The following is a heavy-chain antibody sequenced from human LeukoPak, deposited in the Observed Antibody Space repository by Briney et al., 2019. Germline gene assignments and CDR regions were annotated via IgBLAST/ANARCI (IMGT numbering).Heavy chain of an antibody. CDR3: VKDLGGRWLQDDS. J-gene: IGHJ4*02. Sequence: MXWXXXAPGKGLEGGSYISRESAYIYYGDSVKGRFTISRDNGKNSVDLQMNSLRAEDTAVYYCVKDLGGRWLQDDSWGQGTLVTVSS. D-gene: IGHD3-16*01. V-gene: IGHV3-21*01. CDR2: ISRESAYI.